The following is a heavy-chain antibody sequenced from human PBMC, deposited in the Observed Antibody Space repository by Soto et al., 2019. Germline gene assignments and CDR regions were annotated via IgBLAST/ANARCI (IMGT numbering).Heavy chain of an antibody. Sequence: GASVKVSCKASGYTFTSYYMHWVRQAPGQGLEWMGIINPSGGSTSYAQKFQGRVTMTRDTSTSTVYMELSSLRSEDTAVYYCARDRFEYSGYEPVFDYWGQGTLVTVSS. J-gene: IGHJ4*02. CDR1: GYTFTSYY. CDR2: INPSGGST. CDR3: ARDRFEYSGYEPVFDY. V-gene: IGHV1-46*03. D-gene: IGHD5-12*01.